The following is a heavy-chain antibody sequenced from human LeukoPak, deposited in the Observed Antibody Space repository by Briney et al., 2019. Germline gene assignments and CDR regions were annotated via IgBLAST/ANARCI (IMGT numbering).Heavy chain of an antibody. V-gene: IGHV3-15*01. J-gene: IGHJ4*02. CDR3: TTSGYSYGMPFDY. CDR1: GFTFSNAW. Sequence: GGSLRLSCAASGFTFSNAWMSWVRQAPGKGLGWAGRIKSKTDGGTTDYAAPVKGRFTISRDDSKNTLYLQMNSLKTEDTAVYYCTTSGYSYGMPFDYWGQGTLVTVSS. D-gene: IGHD5-18*01. CDR2: IKSKTDGGTT.